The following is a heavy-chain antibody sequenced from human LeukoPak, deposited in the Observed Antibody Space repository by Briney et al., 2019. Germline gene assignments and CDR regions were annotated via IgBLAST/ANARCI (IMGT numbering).Heavy chain of an antibody. CDR1: GFTVSSNY. V-gene: IGHV3-53*01. CDR3: AREEYSSGWFDY. CDR2: IYSGGST. Sequence: GGSLRLSCAASGFTVSSNYMSWVRQAPGKGLEWVSVIYSGGSTYYADSVKGRFTISRDNSENALYLQMNSLRAEDTAVYYCAREEYSSGWFDYWGQGTLVTVSS. J-gene: IGHJ4*02. D-gene: IGHD6-19*01.